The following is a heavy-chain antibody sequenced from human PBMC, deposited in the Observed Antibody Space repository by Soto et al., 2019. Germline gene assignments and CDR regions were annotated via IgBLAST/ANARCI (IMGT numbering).Heavy chain of an antibody. CDR1: GFTFDYYA. CDR3: AKDADFWSGYYTR. D-gene: IGHD3-3*01. CDR2: ISWNSGSM. J-gene: IGHJ4*02. Sequence: QPGGSLRLSCAASGFTFDYYAMHWVRQSPGKGLEWVSGISWNSGSMGYADSVKGRFTISRDNAKNSLYPQMNSLRAEDTALYYCAKDADFWSGYYTRWGQGTLVTVSS. V-gene: IGHV3-9*01.